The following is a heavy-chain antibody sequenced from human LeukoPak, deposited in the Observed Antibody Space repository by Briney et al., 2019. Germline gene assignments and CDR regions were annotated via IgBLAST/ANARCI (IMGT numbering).Heavy chain of an antibody. CDR3: AKGSHDYGNGDYYFDY. J-gene: IGHJ4*02. D-gene: IGHD4-17*01. V-gene: IGHV3-30*18. CDR2: ISYDGSNK. CDR1: GFTFSSYG. Sequence: GGSLRLSCAASGFTFSSYGMHWVRQAPGKGLEWVAVISYDGSNKYYADSVKGRFTISRDNSKNTLYLQMNSLRAEDTAVYYCAKGSHDYGNGDYYFDYWGQGTLVTVSS.